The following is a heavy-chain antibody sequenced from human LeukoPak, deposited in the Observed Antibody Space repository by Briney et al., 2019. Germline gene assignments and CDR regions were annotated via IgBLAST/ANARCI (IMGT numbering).Heavy chain of an antibody. D-gene: IGHD2-15*01. V-gene: IGHV1-18*04. CDR3: ARDIRDIVVVVAATDTQFDY. J-gene: IGHJ4*02. Sequence: GGSVKVSCTASGYTFTSYGISWGRRAPGQGLEWMGWISAYNGNTNYAQKLQGRVTMTTDTSTSTAYMELRSLRSEDTAVYYCARDIRDIVVVVAATDTQFDYWGQGTLVTVSS. CDR1: GYTFTSYG. CDR2: ISAYNGNT.